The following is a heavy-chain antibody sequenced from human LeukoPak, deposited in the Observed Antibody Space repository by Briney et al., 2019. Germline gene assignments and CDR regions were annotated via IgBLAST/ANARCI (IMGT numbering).Heavy chain of an antibody. CDR3: AREGRDHDYYYYYMDV. V-gene: IGHV3-74*01. J-gene: IGHJ6*03. Sequence: GGSLRLSCAASGFTFSSYWMHWVRQAPGKGLVWVSRINTDGSSTSYADSVKGRFTISRDNAKNTLYLQMNSLRAEDTAVYYCAREGRDHDYYYYYMDVWGKGTTVTVSS. CDR1: GFTFSSYW. CDR2: INTDGSST.